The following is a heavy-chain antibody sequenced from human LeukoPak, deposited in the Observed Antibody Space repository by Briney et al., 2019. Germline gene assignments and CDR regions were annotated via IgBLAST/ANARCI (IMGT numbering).Heavy chain of an antibody. D-gene: IGHD3-22*01. V-gene: IGHV3-30*18. Sequence: GGSLRLSCAASGFTFSSYGMHWVRQAPGKGLEWVAVISYDGSNKYYADSVKGRLTISRDNSKNTLYLQMNSLRAEDTAVYYCAKNGYYYDSSGYYYNDYWGQGTLVTVSS. CDR1: GFTFSSYG. J-gene: IGHJ4*02. CDR3: AKNGYYYDSSGYYYNDY. CDR2: ISYDGSNK.